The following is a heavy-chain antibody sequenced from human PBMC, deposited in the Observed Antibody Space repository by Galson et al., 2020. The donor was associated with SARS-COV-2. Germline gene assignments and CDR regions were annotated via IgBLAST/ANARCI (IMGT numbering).Heavy chain of an antibody. CDR2: IYYSGST. Sequence: SETLSLTCTVSGGSISSSSYYWGWIRQPPGKGLEWIGSIYYSGSTYYNPSLKSRVTISVDTSKNQFSLKLSSVTAADTAVYYCARHWGPEVVDNNWFDPWGQGTLVTVSS. D-gene: IGHD3-22*01. V-gene: IGHV4-39*01. J-gene: IGHJ5*02. CDR1: GGSISSSSYY. CDR3: ARHWGPEVVDNNWFDP.